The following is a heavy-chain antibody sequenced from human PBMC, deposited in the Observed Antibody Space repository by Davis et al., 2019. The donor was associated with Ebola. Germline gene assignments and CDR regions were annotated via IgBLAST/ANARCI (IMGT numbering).Heavy chain of an antibody. V-gene: IGHV1-18*01. CDR1: GYTFTSYG. J-gene: IGHJ3*02. D-gene: IGHD1-26*01. Sequence: ASVKVSCKASGYTFTSYGISWVRQAPGQGLEWMGWISAYNGNTAYAQILQGRVTMTTDTSTGKAYMELRSLRSDDTAVYFCARTSIVGTTTTASDIWGQGTMVTVSS. CDR3: ARTSIVGTTTTASDI. CDR2: ISAYNGNT.